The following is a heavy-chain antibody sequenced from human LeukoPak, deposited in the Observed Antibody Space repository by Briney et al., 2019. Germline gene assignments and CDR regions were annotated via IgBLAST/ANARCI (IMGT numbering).Heavy chain of an antibody. CDR3: AVLGWSYHKGDY. CDR2: IYYSGST. D-gene: IGHD2-2*01. Sequence: TSETLSLTCTVSGGSISSSSYYWGWIRQPPGKGLEWIGSIYYSGSTYYNPSLKSRVTISVDTSKNQFSLKLSSVTAADTAVYYCAVLGWSYHKGDYWGQGTLVTVSS. CDR1: GGSISSSSYY. J-gene: IGHJ4*02. V-gene: IGHV4-39*01.